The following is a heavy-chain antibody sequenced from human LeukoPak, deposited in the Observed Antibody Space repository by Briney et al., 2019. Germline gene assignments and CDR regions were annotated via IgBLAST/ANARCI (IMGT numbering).Heavy chain of an antibody. Sequence: SETLSLTCTVSGASTASHYCTWLRQPPGKELEWIAYMFDTVSTKSNPSLKSRLTLSVDTSKKQLSLRLSSVTAADTAVYYCATIKRGSTYGYFDFWGQGIKVTVSS. D-gene: IGHD5-18*01. V-gene: IGHV4-59*11. CDR1: GASTASHY. CDR2: MFDTVST. J-gene: IGHJ4*02. CDR3: ATIKRGSTYGYFDF.